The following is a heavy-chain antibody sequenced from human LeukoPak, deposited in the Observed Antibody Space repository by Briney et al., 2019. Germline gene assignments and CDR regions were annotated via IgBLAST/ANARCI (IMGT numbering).Heavy chain of an antibody. CDR1: GGSFSGYY. CDR3: ARKEGGQLVNTRRRFDP. CDR2: INHSGST. Sequence: SETLSRTCAVYGGSFSGYYWSWIRQPPGKGLEWIGEINHSGSTNYNPSLKSRVTISVDTSKNQFSLKLSAVTAADTAVYYCARKEGGQLVNTRRRFDPWGQGTLVTVSS. J-gene: IGHJ5*02. V-gene: IGHV4-34*01. D-gene: IGHD6-13*01.